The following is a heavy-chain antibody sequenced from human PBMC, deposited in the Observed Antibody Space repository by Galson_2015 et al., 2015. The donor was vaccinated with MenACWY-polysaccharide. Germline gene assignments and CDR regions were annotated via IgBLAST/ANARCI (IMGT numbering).Heavy chain of an antibody. CDR1: GYTFTNYY. D-gene: IGHD2-8*01. J-gene: IGHJ6*03. CDR2: VKPSGGHP. CDR3: ARAAYCTHYCYYYYYMDV. V-gene: IGHV1-46*01. Sequence: SVKVSCKASGYTFTNYYIHWVRQAPGLGLEWMGVVKPSGGHPIQEQKFQGRVTMTSDTSTSTVYMEVRSLGSDDTASYYCARAAYCTHYCYYYYYMDVWGKGTTVTVSS.